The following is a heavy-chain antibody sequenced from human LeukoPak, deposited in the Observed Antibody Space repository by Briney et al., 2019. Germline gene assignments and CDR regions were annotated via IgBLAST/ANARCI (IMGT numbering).Heavy chain of an antibody. V-gene: IGHV3-23*01. D-gene: IGHD3-16*02. CDR3: AKADSTSLNWFDP. CDR1: GFTFSSYA. Sequence: GGSLRLSCVASGFTFSSYAMAWVRQAPGKGLEWVSVINESGGTTYYAAFVKGRFTISRDSSKNTLYLQLSSLRAEDTPLYYCAKADSTSLNWFDPWGQGTLVTVSS. CDR2: INESGGTT. J-gene: IGHJ5*02.